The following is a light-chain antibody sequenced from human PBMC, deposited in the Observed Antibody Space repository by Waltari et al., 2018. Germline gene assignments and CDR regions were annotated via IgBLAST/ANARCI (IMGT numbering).Light chain of an antibody. CDR1: QSINYW. J-gene: IGKJ5*01. CDR3: QQYNTYPVT. V-gene: IGKV1-5*03. CDR2: NAS. Sequence: DIQMTQSPSTLSASEGDRVTLTCRASQSINYWLAWYQQKPGKAPKLLIYNASTLETGVPSRFSGSGSGTEFTLTIGSLQPDDFAIYYCQQYNTYPVTFGQGTRLEIK.